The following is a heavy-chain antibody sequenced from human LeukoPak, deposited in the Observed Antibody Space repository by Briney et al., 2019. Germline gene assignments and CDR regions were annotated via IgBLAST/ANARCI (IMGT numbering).Heavy chain of an antibody. CDR1: GFTFSSYA. Sequence: GGSLRLSCAASGFTFSSYAMSWVRQAPGKGLEWVSAISSSGVSTYYADSVKGRFTISRDNSKNTLYLQVNSLRAEDMAVYYCAKLGSSGFFQHWGQGTLVTVSS. J-gene: IGHJ1*01. D-gene: IGHD3-22*01. V-gene: IGHV3-23*01. CDR3: AKLGSSGFFQH. CDR2: ISSSGVST.